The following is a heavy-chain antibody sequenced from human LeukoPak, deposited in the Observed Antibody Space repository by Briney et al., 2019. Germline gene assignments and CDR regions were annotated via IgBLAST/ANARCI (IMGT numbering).Heavy chain of an antibody. CDR1: GFTVSSNY. CDR3: ARARRYLGYCSGGSCYGYFDY. V-gene: IGHV3-53*01. D-gene: IGHD2-15*01. J-gene: IGHJ4*02. Sequence: PGGSLRLSCAASGFTVSSNYMSWVRQAPGKGLEWVSVIYSGGSTYYADSVKGRFTISRDNSKNTPYLQMNSLRAEDTAVYYCARARRYLGYCSGGSCYGYFDYWGQGTLVTVSS. CDR2: IYSGGST.